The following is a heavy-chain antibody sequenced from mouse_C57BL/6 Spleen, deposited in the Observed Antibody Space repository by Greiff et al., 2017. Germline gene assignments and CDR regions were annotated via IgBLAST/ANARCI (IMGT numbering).Heavy chain of an antibody. V-gene: IGHV1-4*01. CDR1: GYTFTSYT. J-gene: IGHJ3*01. CDR2: INPSYGYT. Sequence: QVQLQQSGAELARPGASVKMSCKASGYTFTSYTMHWVKQRPGQGLEWIGYINPSYGYTKYNQKFKDKATLTADKSSSTAYMQLSSLTSEDSAVYYCANGNLFAYWGQGTLVTVSA. CDR3: ANGNLFAY. D-gene: IGHD1-1*01.